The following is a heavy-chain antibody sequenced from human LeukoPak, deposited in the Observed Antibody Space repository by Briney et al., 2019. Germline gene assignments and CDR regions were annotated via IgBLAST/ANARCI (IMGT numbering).Heavy chain of an antibody. CDR1: GFAFSSYT. CDR3: LRGDSRDF. D-gene: IGHD3-22*01. CDR2: INRGGTST. Sequence: GGSLRLSCAACGFAFSSYTMNWARQAPGKGLEWVASINRGGTSTHYAFSVKGRFTISRDNAQNVRHLQMNGLRGDDAAVYYCLRGDSRDFWGQGTLVTVSS. J-gene: IGHJ4*02. V-gene: IGHV3-21*06.